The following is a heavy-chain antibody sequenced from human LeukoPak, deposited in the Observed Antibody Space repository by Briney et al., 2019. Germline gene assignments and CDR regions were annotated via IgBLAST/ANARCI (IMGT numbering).Heavy chain of an antibody. CDR2: ISDSGYTT. CDR1: GFTFSTYA. Sequence: LAGRSLRLSCAASGFTFSTYATNWVRHAPKNWLEWVSTISDSGYTTYYADSVKGRLAISRDNSKNTLYLQINGLRAENTAVYYCAKRSSAMCFYYWGQGTLVTVSS. CDR3: AKRSSAMCFYY. V-gene: IGHV3-23*01. D-gene: IGHD6-6*01. J-gene: IGHJ4*02.